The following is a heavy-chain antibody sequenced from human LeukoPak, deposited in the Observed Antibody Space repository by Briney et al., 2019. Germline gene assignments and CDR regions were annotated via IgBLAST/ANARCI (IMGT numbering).Heavy chain of an antibody. Sequence: SETLSLTCTVSGGSIRSTSYYWGWIRQPPGKGLEWIGSIYYSGSTYYNPSLKSRVTIAVDTSKNQFSLKLSSVTAADTAVYYCGRLFYDFWSGHYYYMDVWGKGTTVTVSS. CDR3: GRLFYDFWSGHYYYMDV. CDR1: GGSIRSTSYY. CDR2: IYYSGST. J-gene: IGHJ6*03. V-gene: IGHV4-39*01. D-gene: IGHD3-3*01.